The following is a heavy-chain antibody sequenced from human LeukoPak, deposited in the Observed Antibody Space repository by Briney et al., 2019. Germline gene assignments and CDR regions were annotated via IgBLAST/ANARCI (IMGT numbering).Heavy chain of an antibody. J-gene: IGHJ6*03. CDR1: GGSFSSYY. D-gene: IGHD4-17*01. CDR2: IYYSGST. Sequence: SETLSLTCAVYGGSFSSYYWSWIRQPPGKGLEWIGYIYYSGSTNYNPSLKSRVTTSVDTSKNQFSLKLSSVTAADTAVYYCARLDYGDYGDYYYMDVWGKGTTVTVSS. CDR3: ARLDYGDYGDYYYMDV. V-gene: IGHV4-59*01.